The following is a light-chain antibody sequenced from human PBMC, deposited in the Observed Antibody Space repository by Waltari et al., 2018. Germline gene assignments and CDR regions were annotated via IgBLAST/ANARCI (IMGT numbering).Light chain of an antibody. J-gene: IGLJ2*01. CDR2: DVS. Sequence: QSALAQSASVSGSPGQSITISCTGTGSDIGYYNFVFWYQQHPGKAPKLLIFDVSRWSSGVSHRFSGSKSCNTASLTISGLQAEDEADYYCSSYTSTNTIIFGGGTKVTVL. CDR3: SSYTSTNTII. V-gene: IGLV2-14*03. CDR1: GSDIGYYNF.